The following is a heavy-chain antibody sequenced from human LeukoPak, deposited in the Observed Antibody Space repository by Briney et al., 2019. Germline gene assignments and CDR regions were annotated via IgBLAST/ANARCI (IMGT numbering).Heavy chain of an antibody. CDR2: IYTSGST. D-gene: IGHD3-3*01. J-gene: IGHJ4*02. Sequence: SETLSLTCTVSGGSISSGSYYWSWIRQPAGKGLEWIGRIYTSGSTNYNPSLKSRVTISVDTSKNQFSLKLSSVTAADTAVYYCAREKPYYDFWSGYPDYWGQGTLVTVS. CDR1: GGSISSGSYY. CDR3: AREKPYYDFWSGYPDY. V-gene: IGHV4-61*02.